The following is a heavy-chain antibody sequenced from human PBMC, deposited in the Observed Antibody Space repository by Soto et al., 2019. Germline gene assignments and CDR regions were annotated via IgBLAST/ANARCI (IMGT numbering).Heavy chain of an antibody. CDR3: ARDRKYSKYCANACGHYFAY. V-gene: IGHV1-18*04. Sequence: QVNLVQFGGEVKKPGASVKVACEASGYSFTSYGISWVRQAPGQGLEWMGWISAYNGDTEYAQKFQGRVTVTTDTATTTAYMELRSLRSDDTAVYFCARDRKYSKYCANACGHYFAYWGQEPLVTVSS. CDR1: GYSFTSYG. D-gene: IGHD2-8*01. J-gene: IGHJ4*02. CDR2: ISAYNGDT.